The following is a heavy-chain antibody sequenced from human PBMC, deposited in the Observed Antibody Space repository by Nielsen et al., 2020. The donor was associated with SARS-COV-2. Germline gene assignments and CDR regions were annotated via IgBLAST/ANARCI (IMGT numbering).Heavy chain of an antibody. CDR2: IYYSGST. CDR1: GGSISSSSYY. Sequence: SETLSLTCTVSGGSISSSSYYWGWIRQPPGKGLEWIGSIYYSGSTYYNPSLKSRVTISVDTSKNQFSLKLSSVTAADTAVYYCARSMTTVTRRPYGMDVWGQGTTVTVSS. CDR3: ARSMTTVTRRPYGMDV. D-gene: IGHD4-17*01. J-gene: IGHJ6*02. V-gene: IGHV4-39*01.